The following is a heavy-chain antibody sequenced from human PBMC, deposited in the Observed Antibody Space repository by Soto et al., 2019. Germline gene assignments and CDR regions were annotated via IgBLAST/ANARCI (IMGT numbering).Heavy chain of an antibody. Sequence: QVQLVQSGAEVKKPGASVKVSCKASGYTFTSYYMHWVRQAPGQGLEWMGIINPSGGSTSYAQKLQGGVTMTRDTSTSTVYMELSSLRSEDTAVYYCARDYYYDSSGPTPRAYAFDIWGQGTMVTVSS. CDR1: GYTFTSYY. V-gene: IGHV1-46*04. CDR2: INPSGGST. J-gene: IGHJ3*02. D-gene: IGHD3-22*01. CDR3: ARDYYYDSSGPTPRAYAFDI.